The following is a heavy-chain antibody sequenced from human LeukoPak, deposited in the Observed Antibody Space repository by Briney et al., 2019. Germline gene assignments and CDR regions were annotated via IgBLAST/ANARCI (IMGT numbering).Heavy chain of an antibody. Sequence: PLETLSLTCAVYGGSFSGYYWSWIRQPPGKGLEWIGEINHSGSTNYNPSLKSRVTISVDTSKNQFSLKLSSVTAADTAVYYCARSMVRGRIPFDIWGQGTMVTVSS. CDR3: ARSMVRGRIPFDI. CDR2: INHSGST. D-gene: IGHD3-10*01. V-gene: IGHV4-34*01. J-gene: IGHJ3*02. CDR1: GGSFSGYY.